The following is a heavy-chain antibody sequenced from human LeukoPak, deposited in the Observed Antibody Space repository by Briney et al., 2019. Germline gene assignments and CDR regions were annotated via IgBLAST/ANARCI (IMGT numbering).Heavy chain of an antibody. CDR2: ISYDGSNK. Sequence: PGGSLRLSCAASGFTFSSYGMHWVRQAPGKGLEWVAVISYDGSNKYYADSVKGRFTISRDNSKNTPYLQMNSLRAEDTAVYYCAKDPKGTAVAGFDYWGQGTLVTVSS. V-gene: IGHV3-30*18. J-gene: IGHJ4*02. CDR3: AKDPKGTAVAGFDY. CDR1: GFTFSSYG. D-gene: IGHD6-19*01.